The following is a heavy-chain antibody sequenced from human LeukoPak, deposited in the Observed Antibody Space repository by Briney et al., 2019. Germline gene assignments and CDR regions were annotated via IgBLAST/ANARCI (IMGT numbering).Heavy chain of an antibody. CDR2: INHSGST. J-gene: IGHJ4*02. Sequence: SETLSLTCAVYGGSFSGYYWSWIRQPPVKGLEWIGEINHSGSTNYNPSLKSRVTISVDTSKNQFSLKLSSVTAADTAVYYCARGGRGSGSETAAIMYSRPRRSITFDYWGQGTLVTVSS. V-gene: IGHV4-34*01. CDR3: ARGGRGSGSETAAIMYSRPRRSITFDY. D-gene: IGHD2-2*02. CDR1: GGSFSGYY.